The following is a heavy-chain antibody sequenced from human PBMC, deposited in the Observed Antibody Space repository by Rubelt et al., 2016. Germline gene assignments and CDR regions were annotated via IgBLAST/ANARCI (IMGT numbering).Heavy chain of an antibody. J-gene: IGHJ4*02. D-gene: IGHD3-22*01. CDR2: ISGSGDTT. V-gene: IGHV3-23*01. Sequence: GGCLRLSCAASGFTFSSYGMNWVRQAPGKGLEWVPGISGSGDTTYYTDSVKGRFTISRDNSQNTLSLQMNNLRAEDTAVYYCARAYDSSGDYPRYFDYWGRGTLVTVSS. CDR3: ARAYDSSGDYPRYFDY. CDR1: GFTFSSYG.